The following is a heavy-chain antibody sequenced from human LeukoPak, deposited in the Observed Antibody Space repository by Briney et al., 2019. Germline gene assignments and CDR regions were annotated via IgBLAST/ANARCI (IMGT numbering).Heavy chain of an antibody. CDR2: IRYDGSNK. CDR1: GFTFSSYG. CDR3: ARSHMYSSGWYGY. V-gene: IGHV3-30*02. J-gene: IGHJ4*02. D-gene: IGHD6-19*01. Sequence: GGSLRLSCAASGFTFSSYGMHWVRQAPGKGLEWVAFIRYDGSNKYYADSVKGRFTISRDNSKNTLYLQMNSLRAEDTAVYYCARSHMYSSGWYGYWGQGTLVTVSS.